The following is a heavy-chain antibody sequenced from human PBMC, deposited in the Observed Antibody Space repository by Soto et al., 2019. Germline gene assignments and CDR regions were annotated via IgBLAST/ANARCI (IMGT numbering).Heavy chain of an antibody. Sequence: GESLKISCKGSGYSFTNYWIAWMRQMPGEGLEYMGIIYPSDSTARYSPSFQGQVTFSVDKSISTAYLQWNSLKASDTAMYYCARHGFYGDYSSDYFDPWGQGTLVTVSS. CDR1: GYSFTNYW. D-gene: IGHD4-17*01. V-gene: IGHV5-51*01. CDR2: IYPSDSTA. J-gene: IGHJ5*02. CDR3: ARHGFYGDYSSDYFDP.